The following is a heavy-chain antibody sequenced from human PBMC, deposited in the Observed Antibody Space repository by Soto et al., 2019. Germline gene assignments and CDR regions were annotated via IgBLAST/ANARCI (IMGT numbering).Heavy chain of an antibody. CDR1: GFTFSSYS. J-gene: IGHJ4*02. CDR3: ARVGAQYYFDY. Sequence: EVQLVESGGGLVKPGGSLRLSCAASGFTFSSYSMNWVRQAPGKGLEWVSSISSSSSYIYYADSVKGRFTISRDNAKNSLYLQMNSLRAEDTAVYYCARVGAQYYFDYWGQGTLVTVSS. V-gene: IGHV3-21*01. CDR2: ISSSSSYI. D-gene: IGHD1-26*01.